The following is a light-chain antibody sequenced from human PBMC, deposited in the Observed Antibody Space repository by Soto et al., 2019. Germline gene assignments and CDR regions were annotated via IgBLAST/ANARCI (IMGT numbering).Light chain of an antibody. J-gene: IGKJ3*01. CDR1: QSVSSS. Sequence: EIVLTQSPDTLSLSPRERATLSCRASQSVSSSLAWYQQKPGQAPRLLIYDASNRATDIPARFSGSGSGTDFTLTISSLEPEDFAVYYCQQRSNWPPEVTFGPGTKVDIK. V-gene: IGKV3-11*01. CDR3: QQRSNWPPEVT. CDR2: DAS.